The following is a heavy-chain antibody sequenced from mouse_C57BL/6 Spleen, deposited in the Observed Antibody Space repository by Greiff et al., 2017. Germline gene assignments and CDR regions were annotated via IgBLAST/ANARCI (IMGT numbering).Heavy chain of an antibody. CDR3: ARHERRGSSPYYYAMDY. V-gene: IGHV1-62-2*01. Sequence: QVQLQQSGAELVKPGASVKLSCKASGYTFTEYSIHWVKQRSGQGLEWIGWFYPGSGSIKYNEKFKDKATLTADKSSSPAYMELSRLTSEDSAVFFCARHERRGSSPYYYAMDYWGQGTSVTVSS. CDR1: GYTFTEYS. J-gene: IGHJ4*01. CDR2: FYPGSGSI. D-gene: IGHD1-1*01.